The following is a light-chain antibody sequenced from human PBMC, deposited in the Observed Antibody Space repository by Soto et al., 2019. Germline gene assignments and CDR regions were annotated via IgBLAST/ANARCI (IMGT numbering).Light chain of an antibody. V-gene: IGKV3-11*01. CDR2: EAS. Sequence: IVLTQSPGTLSLSPGERATLSCRASQSVRSNLAWYQQKSGQAPRLLIYEASNRATGTPARFSGSGSGTDFTLTISSLEPEDFAVYYCQQCDNWPPVTFGQGTKLEIK. J-gene: IGKJ2*01. CDR3: QQCDNWPPVT. CDR1: QSVRSN.